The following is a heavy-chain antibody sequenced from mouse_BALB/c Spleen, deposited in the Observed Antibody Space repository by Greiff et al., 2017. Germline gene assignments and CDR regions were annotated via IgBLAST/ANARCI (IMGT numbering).Heavy chain of an antibody. Sequence: EVNVVESGGGLVQPGGSRKLSCAASGFTFSSFGMHWVRQAPEKGLEWVAYISSGSSTIYYADTVKGRFTISRDNPKNTLFLQMTSLRSEDTAMYYCARSQITTGFAYWGQGTLVTVSA. V-gene: IGHV5-17*02. D-gene: IGHD1-1*01. CDR1: GFTFSSFG. CDR2: ISSGSSTI. J-gene: IGHJ3*01. CDR3: ARSQITTGFAY.